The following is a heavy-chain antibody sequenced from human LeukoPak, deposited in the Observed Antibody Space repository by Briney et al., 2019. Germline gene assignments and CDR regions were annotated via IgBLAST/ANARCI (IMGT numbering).Heavy chain of an antibody. CDR1: GFTFSDHY. CDR3: AREGSGWSGGFGAFDI. V-gene: IGHV3-72*01. Sequence: GGSLRLSCAASGFTFSDHYMDWLRQAPGKGLAWVGRTSNKANSYTTEYAASVKGRFTISRDDSKNSLYLQMNSLKTEDTAVYYCAREGSGWSGGFGAFDIWGQGTMVTVSS. CDR2: TSNKANSYTT. J-gene: IGHJ3*02. D-gene: IGHD6-19*01.